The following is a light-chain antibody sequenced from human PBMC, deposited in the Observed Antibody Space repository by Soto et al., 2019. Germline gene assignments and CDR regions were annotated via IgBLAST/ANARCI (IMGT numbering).Light chain of an antibody. J-gene: IGKJ4*01. Sequence: DIVMTQSPDSLAVSLGERATINCKSSQSVSYSSDERNCLSWYQQKPGLPPQFLIYWASTRESWVSDRFSGTVSGTAFTLTICNLQAEDVAVYYCQQYYSSPLTFGGGTKVEIK. CDR3: QQYYSSPLT. CDR2: WAS. CDR1: QSVSYSSDERNC. V-gene: IGKV4-1*01.